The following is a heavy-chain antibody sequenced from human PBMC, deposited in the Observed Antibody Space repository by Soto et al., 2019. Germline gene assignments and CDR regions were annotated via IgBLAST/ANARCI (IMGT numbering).Heavy chain of an antibody. Sequence: EVQLVESGGTSVQPGGSLRLSCAASGFTFSSTWMHWVRQGPGKGLVWVSRMNGDGTSTNYADSVKGRFSISRDNAKNTLYLQMNSLRVEDTAVYYCAPAGSYRFAYWGQGTLVTVSS. J-gene: IGHJ4*02. V-gene: IGHV3-74*01. CDR1: GFTFSSTW. CDR3: APAGSYRFAY. CDR2: MNGDGTST. D-gene: IGHD1-26*01.